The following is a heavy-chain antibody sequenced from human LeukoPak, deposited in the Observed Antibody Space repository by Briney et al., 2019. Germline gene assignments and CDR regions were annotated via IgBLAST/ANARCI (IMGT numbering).Heavy chain of an antibody. D-gene: IGHD3-22*01. CDR3: ARGRYYYDSSGYYYSYFQH. CDR2: IYTSGST. V-gene: IGHV4-4*07. J-gene: IGHJ1*01. CDR1: GGSISSYY. Sequence: SETLSLTCTVSGGSISSYYWSWIRQPPGKGLEWIGRIYTSGSTNYNPSLKSRVTMSVDTSKNQFSLKLSSVTAADTAVYYCARGRYYYDSSGYYYSYFQHWGQGTLVTVSS.